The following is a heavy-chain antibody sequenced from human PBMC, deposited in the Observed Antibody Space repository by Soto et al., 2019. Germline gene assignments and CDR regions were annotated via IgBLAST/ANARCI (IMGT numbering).Heavy chain of an antibody. CDR1: GYTFTGYY. D-gene: IGHD3-22*01. CDR3: ARVGKNSGYYEYYYVMDV. Sequence: GASVKVSCKASGYTFTGYYMHWVRQAPGQGLEWMGWINPNSGGTNYAQKFQGWVTMTRDTSISTAYMELSRLRSDDTAVYYWARVGKNSGYYEYYYVMDVWGQGTTVTVSS. J-gene: IGHJ6*02. CDR2: INPNSGGT. V-gene: IGHV1-2*04.